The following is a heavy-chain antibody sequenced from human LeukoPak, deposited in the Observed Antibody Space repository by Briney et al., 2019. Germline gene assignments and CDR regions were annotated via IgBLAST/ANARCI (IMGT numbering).Heavy chain of an antibody. CDR2: INANSGTT. Sequence: GGSLRLSCAASGFAFSVYAMSWLRQPPGKGLEWVSTINANSGTTSYAASVRGRFSISRDNSKNTLYLQLNTLRADDTATYYCAKPISGGLAVTADWFHPWGQGALVVVSS. V-gene: IGHV3-23*01. D-gene: IGHD6-19*01. CDR1: GFAFSVYA. CDR3: AKPISGGLAVTADWFHP. J-gene: IGHJ5*01.